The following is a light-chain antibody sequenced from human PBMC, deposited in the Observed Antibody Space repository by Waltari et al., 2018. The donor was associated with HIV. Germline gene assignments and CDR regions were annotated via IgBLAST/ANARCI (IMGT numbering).Light chain of an antibody. CDR3: QQYSDWPLT. Sequence: EVLMMQSPATLSVSLGIRVTISCRANQSLGNNVAWYQQRPGQAPRLLVYEASTRAPDIQTRFTGSGSGTKFILTIISLQSEDFGVYCCQQYSDWPLTFGGGTKVEI. CDR1: QSLGNN. CDR2: EAS. V-gene: IGKV3-15*01. J-gene: IGKJ4*01.